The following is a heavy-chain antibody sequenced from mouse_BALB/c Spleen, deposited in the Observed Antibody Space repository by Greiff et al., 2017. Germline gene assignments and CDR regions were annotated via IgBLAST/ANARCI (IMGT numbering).Heavy chain of an antibody. CDR3: ARWGDGSSPLYFDY. CDR1: GFNIKDYY. Sequence: EVQLQQSGAELVRPGALVKLSCKASGFNIKDYYMHWVKQRPEQGLEWIGWIDPENGNTIYDPKFQGKASITADTSSNTAYLQLSSLTSEDTAVYYCARWGDGSSPLYFDYWGQGTTLIVSS. J-gene: IGHJ2*01. CDR2: IDPENGNT. V-gene: IGHV14-1*02. D-gene: IGHD1-1*01.